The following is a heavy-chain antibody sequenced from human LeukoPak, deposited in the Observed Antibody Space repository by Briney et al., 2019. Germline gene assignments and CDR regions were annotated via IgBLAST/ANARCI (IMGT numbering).Heavy chain of an antibody. J-gene: IGHJ4*01. D-gene: IGHD6-6*01. CDR1: GFTLRNYW. Sequence: GGPLRLSCTASGFTLRNYWMHWVRQVSGRRLVWVSRISGDGSVTNYADSVQGRFTISRDNAKNTLYLQIDSLRSEDTAVYYCARYSSSTGGASYYLDYWGHGTPVTVSS. CDR3: ARYSSSTGGASYYLDY. V-gene: IGHV3-74*01. CDR2: ISGDGSVT.